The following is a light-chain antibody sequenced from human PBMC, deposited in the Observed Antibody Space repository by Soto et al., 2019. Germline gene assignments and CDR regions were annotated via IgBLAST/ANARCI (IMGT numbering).Light chain of an antibody. CDR1: QSVSSN. V-gene: IGKV3-15*01. Sequence: EIVMTQSPATLSVSPGERATLSCRASQSVSSNLAWYQQKPGQAPRLLIYGASTRATGIPARFSGSGSGTDFTLTISSLQSEDFEVYYCQQYNNWLTFGGGTKVEIE. CDR3: QQYNNWLT. J-gene: IGKJ4*01. CDR2: GAS.